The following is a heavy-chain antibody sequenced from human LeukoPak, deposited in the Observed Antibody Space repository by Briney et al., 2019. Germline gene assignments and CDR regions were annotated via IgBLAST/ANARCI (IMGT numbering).Heavy chain of an antibody. Sequence: TLSLTCTVSGDSISSDGYSWTWIRQPPGKGLEWIGHISYSGNTYYNPSLKSRVTLSVDASKNQFYLNLTSVTAADTAIYYCARDFLRTASPDAFDFWGQGTMVTVSS. J-gene: IGHJ3*01. CDR3: ARDFLRTASPDAFDF. V-gene: IGHV4-31*03. D-gene: IGHD2-21*02. CDR1: GDSISSDGYS. CDR2: ISYSGNT.